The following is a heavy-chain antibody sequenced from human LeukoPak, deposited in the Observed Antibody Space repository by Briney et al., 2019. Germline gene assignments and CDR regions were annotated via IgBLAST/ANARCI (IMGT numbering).Heavy chain of an antibody. Sequence: GESLKISCQASGYSFTTYWIGWVRQMPGRGLEWMGIIYPGDSDARYSPSFQGQVTISADKSSRTAYLQWSSLKASDIGIYCCARQSDYNILTGYSSGHYFDYWGPGTLVTVSS. CDR2: IYPGDSDA. CDR1: GYSFTTYW. J-gene: IGHJ4*02. V-gene: IGHV5-51*01. D-gene: IGHD3-9*01. CDR3: ARQSDYNILTGYSSGHYFDY.